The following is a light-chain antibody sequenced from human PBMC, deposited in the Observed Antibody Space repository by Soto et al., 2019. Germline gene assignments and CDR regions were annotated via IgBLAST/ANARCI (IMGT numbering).Light chain of an antibody. CDR1: QSLVSSNGNTF. CDR3: MQATHWPWT. Sequence: DVVMTQSPLSLPVTLGQPASISCRSSQSLVSSNGNTFLIGFQQRPGQSPRRLIDKVSNRDSAVPERFAGSGSCTDFTLEISRVEAEDVVVYYCMQATHWPWTFGQGTKVEIK. J-gene: IGKJ1*01. V-gene: IGKV2-30*01. CDR2: KVS.